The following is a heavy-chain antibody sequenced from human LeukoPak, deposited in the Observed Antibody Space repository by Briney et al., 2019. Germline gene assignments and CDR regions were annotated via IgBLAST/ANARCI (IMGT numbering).Heavy chain of an antibody. CDR3: ARVTWNYVPFDY. CDR1: GFTFSSYW. J-gene: IGHJ4*02. CDR2: INSDGSTT. D-gene: IGHD3-10*02. Sequence: GGSLRLSCAASGFTFSSYWMHWVRQAPGKGLVWVSRINSDGSTTTYADSVKGRFTISRDNARNTLYLQMNSLGAEDTAVYYCARVTWNYVPFDYWCQGTLVTVSS. V-gene: IGHV3-74*01.